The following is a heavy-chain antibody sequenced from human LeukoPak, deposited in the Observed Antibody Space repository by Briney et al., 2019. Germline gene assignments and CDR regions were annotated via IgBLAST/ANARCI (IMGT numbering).Heavy chain of an antibody. D-gene: IGHD3-16*01. CDR1: GFIFSSYS. Sequence: PGGSLRLSCAASGFIFSSYSMNWVRQTPGKGLEWISYISSGSGTTYYGDSVQGRFITSRDNAKNSLHLQMNSLRAEDTAVYYCARDVGGRGWFDPWGQGTLVTVSS. V-gene: IGHV3-48*01. CDR2: ISSGSGTT. CDR3: ARDVGGRGWFDP. J-gene: IGHJ5*02.